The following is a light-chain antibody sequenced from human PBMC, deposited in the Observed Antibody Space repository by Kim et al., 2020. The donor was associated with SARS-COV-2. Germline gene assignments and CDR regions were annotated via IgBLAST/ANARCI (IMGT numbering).Light chain of an antibody. Sequence: ASVGDRVTITCRASQGINNDLAWYQQKPGKVPNLLIYGASALQSGVPSRFSGRGAVTDFTLTISSLQPEDVAIYYCQKYNGAPWTFGQGTKVDIK. CDR3: QKYNGAPWT. CDR1: QGINND. CDR2: GAS. V-gene: IGKV1-27*01. J-gene: IGKJ1*01.